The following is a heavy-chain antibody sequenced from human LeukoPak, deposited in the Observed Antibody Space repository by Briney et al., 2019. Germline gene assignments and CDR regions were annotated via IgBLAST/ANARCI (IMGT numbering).Heavy chain of an antibody. V-gene: IGHV1-18*01. J-gene: IGHJ4*02. Sequence: ASVKVSCKASGCTFTNYGISWVREAPGQGLEWMGWISGYNGYTNYAQKLQGRVTMTTDTSTSTAYMELSSLRSDDTAVYYCARDLTHRRYYENSGYQIVPAFWGQGTLVTVSS. CDR1: GCTFTNYG. CDR3: ARDLTHRRYYENSGYQIVPAF. CDR2: ISGYNGYT. D-gene: IGHD3-22*01.